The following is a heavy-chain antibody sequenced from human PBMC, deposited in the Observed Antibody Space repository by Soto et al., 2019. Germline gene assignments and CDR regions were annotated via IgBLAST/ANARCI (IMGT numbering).Heavy chain of an antibody. Sequence: GGSLRLSCAASGFTVSSSYMSWVRQAPGKGLEWVSTIYSPGSTYYADSVKGRFTISRDNSKNTLYLQMNSLRAEDTAVYYCARGLVGATTAFDCWGQGTLVTVSS. J-gene: IGHJ4*02. D-gene: IGHD1-26*01. CDR1: GFTVSSSY. CDR3: ARGLVGATTAFDC. V-gene: IGHV3-53*01. CDR2: IYSPGST.